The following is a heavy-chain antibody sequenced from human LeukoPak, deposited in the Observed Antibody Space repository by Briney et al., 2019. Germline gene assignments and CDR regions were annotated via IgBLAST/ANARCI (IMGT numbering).Heavy chain of an antibody. J-gene: IGHJ3*02. V-gene: IGHV3-30*04. CDR3: ARAPAELDAFDI. Sequence: GVSLRLSCAASGFTFSSYAMHWVRQAPGKGLEWVAVISYDGSNKYYADSVKGRFIISRDNSKNTLYLQMNSLRAEDTAVYYCARAPAELDAFDIWGQGTMVTVSS. CDR2: ISYDGSNK. CDR1: GFTFSSYA. D-gene: IGHD1-7*01.